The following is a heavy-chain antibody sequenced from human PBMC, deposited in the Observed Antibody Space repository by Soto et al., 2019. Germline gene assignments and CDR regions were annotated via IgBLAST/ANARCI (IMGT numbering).Heavy chain of an antibody. CDR1: GGSISSSSYY. D-gene: IGHD3-22*01. CDR2: IYYSGST. V-gene: IGHV4-39*01. J-gene: IGHJ4*02. Sequence: QLQLQESGPGLVKPSETLSLTCTVSGGSISSSSYYWGWIRQPPGKGLEWIGSIYYSGSTYYNPSLKSRVTISVDTSKNQFSLQLSSVTAADTAVYYCARQTVYYYDSSGYYFFDYWGKGTLVTVSS. CDR3: ARQTVYYYDSSGYYFFDY.